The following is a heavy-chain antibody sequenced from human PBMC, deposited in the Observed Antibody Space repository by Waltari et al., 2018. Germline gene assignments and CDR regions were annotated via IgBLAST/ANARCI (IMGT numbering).Heavy chain of an antibody. CDR2: IKWDGSAA. Sequence: EAQLMESGGGLVQPGGSLRLSCAASGFSLSAPGMTWVRRAPGKGLEWVANIKWDGSAAWYAESMSGRFIISRDNAKNSVFLQMSSPTADDTATYYCARGSAAYVRFWDLWGQGTVVTVSS. CDR3: ARGSAAYVRFWDL. V-gene: IGHV3-7*03. D-gene: IGHD3-10*02. CDR1: GFSLSAPG. J-gene: IGHJ5*02.